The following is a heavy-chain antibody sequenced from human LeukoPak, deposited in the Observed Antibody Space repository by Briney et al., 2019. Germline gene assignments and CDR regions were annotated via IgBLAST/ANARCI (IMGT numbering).Heavy chain of an antibody. CDR2: ISSYGGST. CDR3: VKTVYGTMVRGVITSPFDY. V-gene: IGHV3-64D*06. J-gene: IGHJ4*02. D-gene: IGHD3-10*01. CDR1: GFTFSSYA. Sequence: GGSLRLSCSASGFTFSSYAMHWVRQAPGKGLEYDSAISSYGGSTYYADSVKGRFTISRDNSKNTLYLQMSSLRAEDTAVYYCVKTVYGTMVRGVITSPFDYWGQGTLVTVSS.